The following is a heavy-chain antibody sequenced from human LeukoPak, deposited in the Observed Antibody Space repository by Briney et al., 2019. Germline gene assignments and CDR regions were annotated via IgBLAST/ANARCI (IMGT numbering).Heavy chain of an antibody. J-gene: IGHJ4*02. D-gene: IGHD6-13*01. CDR1: AFTFSDYY. V-gene: IGHV3-49*03. CDR3: TRAGQYSSSWYVDY. CDR2: IRSKAYGGTT. Sequence: GGSLRLSCAASAFTFSDYYMSWIRQAPGKGLEWVGFIRSKAYGGTTEYAASVKGRFTISRDDSKSIAYLQMNSLKTEDTAVYYCTRAGQYSSSWYVDYWGQGTLVTVSS.